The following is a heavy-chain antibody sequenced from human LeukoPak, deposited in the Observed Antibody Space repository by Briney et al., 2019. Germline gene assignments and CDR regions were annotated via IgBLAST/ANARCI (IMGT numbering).Heavy chain of an antibody. CDR1: GFTFSRYS. CDR3: ARVSAGVIGMKDVFDI. D-gene: IGHD3-16*02. J-gene: IGHJ3*02. Sequence: GGSLRLSCAASGFTFSRYSMNWVRQAPGRGLEWVSSISGSSSYIYYADSVKGRFTISRHNAKNSLYLQMNSLRAEDTAVYYCARVSAGVIGMKDVFDIWGQGTMVTVSS. CDR2: ISGSSSYI. V-gene: IGHV3-21*01.